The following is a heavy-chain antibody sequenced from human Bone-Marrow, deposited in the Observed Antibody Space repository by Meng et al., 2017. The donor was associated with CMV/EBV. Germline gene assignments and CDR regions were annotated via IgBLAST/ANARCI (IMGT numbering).Heavy chain of an antibody. CDR2: IYSGGGI. V-gene: IGHV3-66*02. CDR1: GFTVITTY. Sequence: GESLKISCAASGFTVITTYMSWVRQAPGKGLEWVSLIYSGGGIHYADSVKGRFTISRDNFTNTLYLQMRSLRAEDTAVYYCARDRGRYFDNWGQGTLVTVSS. J-gene: IGHJ4*02. CDR3: ARDRGRYFDN. D-gene: IGHD3-16*01.